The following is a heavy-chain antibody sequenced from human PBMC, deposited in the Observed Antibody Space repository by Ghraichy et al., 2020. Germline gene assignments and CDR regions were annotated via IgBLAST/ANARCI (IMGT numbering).Heavy chain of an antibody. J-gene: IGHJ4*02. CDR2: IYYTGRT. Sequence: SETLSLTCTVSGGSISSYYWTWVRQPPGKGLEWIGYIYYTGRTNYSPSLNSRVTISVDTSKNQFSLALNSMTAADTAVYFCAREEIVAGGKGYYFDYWGQGILVTVSS. V-gene: IGHV4-59*01. D-gene: IGHD3-22*01. CDR1: GGSISSYY. CDR3: AREEIVAGGKGYYFDY.